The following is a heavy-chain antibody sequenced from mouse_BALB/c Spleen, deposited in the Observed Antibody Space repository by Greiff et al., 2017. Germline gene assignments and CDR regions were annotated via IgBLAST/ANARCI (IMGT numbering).Heavy chain of an antibody. CDR3: ARVGIGGYYLFAY. Sequence: QVQLQQSGAELVRPGVSVKISCKGSGYTFTDYAMHWVKQSHAKSLEWIGVISTYYGDASYNQKFKGKATMTVDKSSSTAYMELARLTSEDSAIYYCARVGIGGYYLFAYWGQGTLVTVSA. V-gene: IGHV1S137*01. CDR1: GYTFTDYA. J-gene: IGHJ3*01. D-gene: IGHD2-3*01. CDR2: ISTYYGDA.